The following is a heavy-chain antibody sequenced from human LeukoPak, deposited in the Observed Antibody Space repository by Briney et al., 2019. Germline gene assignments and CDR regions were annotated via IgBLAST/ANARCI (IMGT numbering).Heavy chain of an antibody. V-gene: IGHV1-69*08. D-gene: IGHD6-13*01. CDR1: GVIFIIN. CDR2: IIPRLDTT. Sequence: GASVTVSCNASGVIFIINWVRQAHGQGLEWMGRIIPRLDTTNYAQKFQGRVTMTRDTSTSTVYMELSSLRSEDTAVYYCARDSNAAGAFDIWGQGTMVTVSS. J-gene: IGHJ3*02. CDR3: ARDSNAAGAFDI.